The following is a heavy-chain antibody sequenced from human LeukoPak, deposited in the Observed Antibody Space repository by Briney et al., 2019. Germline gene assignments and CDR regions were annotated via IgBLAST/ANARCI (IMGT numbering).Heavy chain of an antibody. V-gene: IGHV4-61*02. CDR2: IYTSGST. CDR1: GGSISSGGYY. CDR3: ARLRTGEYYYYGMDV. J-gene: IGHJ6*02. Sequence: PSETLSLTCTVSGGSISSGGYYWSWLRQPAGKGLEWVGRIYTSGSTNYNPSLKSRVTMSVDTSKNQFSLKLSSVTAADTAVYYCARLRTGEYYYYGMDVWGQGTTVTVSS. D-gene: IGHD7-27*01.